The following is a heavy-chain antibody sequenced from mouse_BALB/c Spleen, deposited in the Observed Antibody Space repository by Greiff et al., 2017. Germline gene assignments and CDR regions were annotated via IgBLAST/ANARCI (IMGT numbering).Heavy chain of an antibody. J-gene: IGHJ4*01. V-gene: IGHV1-9*01. D-gene: IGHD2-14*01. CDR3: ARGYYRSQAEYAMDY. Sequence: VKLQESGAELMKPGASVKISCKATGYTFSSYWIEWVKQRPGHGLEWIGEILPGSGSTNYNEKFKGKATFTADTSSNTAYMQLSSLTSEDSAVYYCARGYYRSQAEYAMDYWGQGTSVTVSS. CDR1: GYTFSSYW. CDR2: ILPGSGST.